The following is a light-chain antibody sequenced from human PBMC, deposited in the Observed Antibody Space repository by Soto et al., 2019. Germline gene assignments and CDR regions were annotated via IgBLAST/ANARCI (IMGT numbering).Light chain of an antibody. CDR2: LAS. CDR3: QRYIRAPLT. V-gene: IGKV1-27*01. J-gene: IGKJ4*01. CDR1: QGISNY. Sequence: DIPMTQSPSSLSASVGDRVTITCRASQGISNYLAWYQQKPGKVPKLLISLASTLQSGVPSRFSGSGSGTDFNLTIRRLQAGDGATYYCQRYIRAPLTFGGGTKVEIK.